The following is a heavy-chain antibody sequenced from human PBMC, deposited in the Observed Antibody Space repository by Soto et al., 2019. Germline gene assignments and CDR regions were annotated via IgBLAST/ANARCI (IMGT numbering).Heavy chain of an antibody. CDR1: GYSFACYW. D-gene: IGHD2-15*01. J-gene: IGHJ4*02. Sequence: VESLKLSCKGSGYSFACYWITWVRQKPGRGLEWMGRIDPSDSQTYYSPSFRGHVTISVTKSITTVFLQWSSLRASDTAMYYCARQIYDSATSPNFQYYFDSWGPGTPVTVSS. V-gene: IGHV5-10-1*01. CDR2: IDPSDSQT. CDR3: ARQIYDSATSPNFQYYFDS.